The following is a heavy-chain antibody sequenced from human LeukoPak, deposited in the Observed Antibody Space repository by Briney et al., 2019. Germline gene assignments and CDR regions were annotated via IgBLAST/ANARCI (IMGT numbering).Heavy chain of an antibody. CDR1: GGTFSSYA. Sequence: SVKVSCKASGGTFSSYAISWVRQAPGQGLEWMGGIIPIFGTANYAQKFQGRVTITTDESTSTAYMELSSLRSEDTAVYYCARVGYSSSPGSPVDYWGQGTLVTVSS. D-gene: IGHD6-13*01. CDR2: IIPIFGTA. V-gene: IGHV1-69*05. CDR3: ARVGYSSSPGSPVDY. J-gene: IGHJ4*02.